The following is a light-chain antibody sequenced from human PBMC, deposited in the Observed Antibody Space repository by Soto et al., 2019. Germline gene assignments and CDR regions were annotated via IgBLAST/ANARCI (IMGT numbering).Light chain of an antibody. CDR2: DAS. V-gene: IGKV3-11*01. CDR3: QQRSDWPPWT. Sequence: EIVLTQSPATLSLSPGERATLSCRASQSVGSNLAWYQQKPGQAPRLLIYDASNTATGIPARFSGSGSGTDFTLTISSLEPEDCAVYYCQQRSDWPPWTLGQGTKVDIK. J-gene: IGKJ1*01. CDR1: QSVGSN.